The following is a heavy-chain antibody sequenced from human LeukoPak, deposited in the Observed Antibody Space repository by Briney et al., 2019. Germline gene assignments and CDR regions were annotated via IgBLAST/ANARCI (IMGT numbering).Heavy chain of an antibody. CDR1: GGTFSSYA. V-gene: IGHV1-69*04. Sequence: SVKVSCKASGGTFSSYAISWVRQAPGQGLEWMGRIIPIFGIANYAQKFQGRVTITADKSTSTAYMELSSLRSEDTAVYYCARALYYCDSSGYYYGAFDIWGQGTMVTVSS. CDR2: IIPIFGIA. J-gene: IGHJ3*02. CDR3: ARALYYCDSSGYYYGAFDI. D-gene: IGHD3-22*01.